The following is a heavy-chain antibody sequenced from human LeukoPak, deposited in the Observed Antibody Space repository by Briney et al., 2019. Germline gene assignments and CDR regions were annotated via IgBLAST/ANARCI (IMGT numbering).Heavy chain of an antibody. CDR1: GFTVSSNY. CDR3: ARAPPGYCSGGSCSRPLDF. CDR2: LYSGGST. Sequence: GGSLRLSCAASGFTVSSNYMSWVRQAPGKGLEWVSVLYSGGSTYYAGSVKGRFTISRDNSKNTLYLQMNSLRAEDTAVYYCARAPPGYCSGGSCSRPLDFWGQGTLVTVSS. V-gene: IGHV3-66*01. D-gene: IGHD2-15*01. J-gene: IGHJ4*02.